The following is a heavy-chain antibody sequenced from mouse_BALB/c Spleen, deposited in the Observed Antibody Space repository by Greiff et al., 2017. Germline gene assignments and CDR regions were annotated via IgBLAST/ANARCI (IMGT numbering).Heavy chain of an antibody. V-gene: IGHV1-18*01. CDR3: ARSVYGNYENYFDY. Sequence: EVKLMESGPELVKPGASVKIPCKASGYTFTDYNMDWVKQSHGKSLEWIGDINPNNGGTIYNQKFKGKATLTVDKSSSTAYMELRSLTSEDTAVYYCARSVYGNYENYFDYWGQGTTLTVSS. CDR2: INPNNGGT. J-gene: IGHJ2*01. CDR1: GYTFTDYN. D-gene: IGHD2-10*02.